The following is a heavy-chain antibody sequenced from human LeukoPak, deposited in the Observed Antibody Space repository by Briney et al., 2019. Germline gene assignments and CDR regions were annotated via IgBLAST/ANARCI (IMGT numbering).Heavy chain of an antibody. D-gene: IGHD1-26*01. Sequence: GGSLRLSCAASGFTFSSYAMSWVRQAPGKGLEWVSAISGSGGSTYYADSVKGRFTISRYNSKNTLYLQMNSLRTEDTAVYYCAKDLFAMAQWEQLGYWGQGTLVTVSS. V-gene: IGHV3-23*01. CDR1: GFTFSSYA. J-gene: IGHJ4*02. CDR3: AKDLFAMAQWEQLGY. CDR2: ISGSGGST.